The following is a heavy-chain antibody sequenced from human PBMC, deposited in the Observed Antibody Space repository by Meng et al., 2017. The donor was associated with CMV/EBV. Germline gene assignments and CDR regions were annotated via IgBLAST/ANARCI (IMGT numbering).Heavy chain of an antibody. J-gene: IGHJ6*02. Sequence: GESLKISCAASGFTFSSYSMNWVRQAPGKGLEWVSSISSSSSYIYYADSVKGRFTISRDNAKNSLYLQMNSLRAEDTAVYYCAKILWFGESLGYYGMDVWGQGTTVTVSS. CDR1: GFTFSSYS. V-gene: IGHV3-21*01. D-gene: IGHD3-10*01. CDR3: AKILWFGESLGYYGMDV. CDR2: ISSSSSYI.